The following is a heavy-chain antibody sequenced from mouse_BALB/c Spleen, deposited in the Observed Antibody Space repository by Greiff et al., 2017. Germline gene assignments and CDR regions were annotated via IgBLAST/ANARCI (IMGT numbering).Heavy chain of an antibody. CDR1: GFTFSSYA. CDR3: ARGRDYYGEGFAY. V-gene: IGHV5-6-5*01. J-gene: IGHJ3*01. D-gene: IGHD1-2*01. CDR2: ISSGGST. Sequence: DVMLVESGGGLVKPGGSLKLSCAASGFTFSSYAMSCVRQTPEKRLEWVASISSGGSTYYPDSVKGRFTISRDNARNILYLQMSSLRSEDTAMYYCARGRDYYGEGFAYWGQGTLVTVSA.